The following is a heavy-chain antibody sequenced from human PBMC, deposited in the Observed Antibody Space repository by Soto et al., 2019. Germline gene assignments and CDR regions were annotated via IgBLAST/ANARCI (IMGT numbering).Heavy chain of an antibody. CDR1: GFTRSNTG. J-gene: IGHJ5*01. D-gene: IGHD6-19*01. Sequence: QVQLVESGGGVVQPGTSLRLSCVVSGFTRSNTGVHWVRQAPGKGLEWVAMISHDGFAQYYVDSVKGRFTISRDNFKNTVYLQMHSLRPEDTSLYYCAKDWGSSGWFNWFDSWGQGTRVTVSS. CDR3: AKDWGSSGWFNWFDS. CDR2: ISHDGFAQ. V-gene: IGHV3-30*18.